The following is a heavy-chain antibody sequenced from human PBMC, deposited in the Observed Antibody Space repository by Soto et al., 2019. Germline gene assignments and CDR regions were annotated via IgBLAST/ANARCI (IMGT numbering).Heavy chain of an antibody. CDR1: GYTFTNYG. CDR3: ARDRRELHTAPYHALDV. Sequence: ASVKVSCKASGYTFTNYGISWVRQAPAQGLECMGWISGYNGDTNYAQKFQGRVTMTTDTSPSTAYMELRSLRSDDTAAYYCARDRRELHTAPYHALDVQRKGTTVAASS. D-gene: IGHD1-26*01. CDR2: ISGYNGDT. V-gene: IGHV1-18*04. J-gene: IGHJ6*01.